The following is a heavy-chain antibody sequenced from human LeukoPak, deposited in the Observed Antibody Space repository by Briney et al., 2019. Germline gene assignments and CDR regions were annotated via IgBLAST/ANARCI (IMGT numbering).Heavy chain of an antibody. V-gene: IGHV3-23*01. Sequence: PGGSLRLSCAASGFTFSSYAISWVRQAPGKGLEWVSAISGSGGSTYYADSVKGRFTISRDNSKNTLYLQMNSLRAEDTAVYYCAKKIAVAGTVDYWGQGNLVTVSS. CDR1: GFTFSSYA. J-gene: IGHJ4*02. CDR3: AKKIAVAGTVDY. D-gene: IGHD6-19*01. CDR2: ISGSGGST.